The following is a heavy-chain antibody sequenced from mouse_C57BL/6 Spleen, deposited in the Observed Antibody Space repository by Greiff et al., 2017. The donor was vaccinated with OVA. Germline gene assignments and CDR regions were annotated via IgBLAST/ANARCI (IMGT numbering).Heavy chain of an antibody. CDR1: GFTFSDAW. J-gene: IGHJ1*03. D-gene: IGHD1-1*01. CDR3: TRGYYGSSTYWYFDV. CDR2: IRNKANNHAT. Sequence: EVKVVESGGGLVQPGGSMKLSCAASGFTFSDAWMDWVRQSPEKGLEWVAEIRNKANNHATYYAESVKGRFTISRDDSKSSVYLQMNSLRAEDTGIYYCTRGYYGSSTYWYFDVWGTGTTVTVSS. V-gene: IGHV6-6*01.